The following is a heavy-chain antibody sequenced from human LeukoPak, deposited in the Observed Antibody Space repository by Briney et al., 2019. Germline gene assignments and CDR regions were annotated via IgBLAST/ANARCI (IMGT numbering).Heavy chain of an antibody. Sequence: SETLSLTCTVCVGSISSYYWSWIRQPPGKGLEWIGYIYYSGSTNYNPYLKSRVTISVDTSKNQFSLKLSSVTAADTAVYYCARGGGSYDYWGQGTLVTVSS. CDR1: VGSISSYY. CDR3: ARGGGSYDY. CDR2: IYYSGST. D-gene: IGHD1-26*01. J-gene: IGHJ4*02. V-gene: IGHV4-59*01.